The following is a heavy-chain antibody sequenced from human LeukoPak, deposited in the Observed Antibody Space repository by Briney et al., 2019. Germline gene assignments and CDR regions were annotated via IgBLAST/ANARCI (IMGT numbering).Heavy chain of an antibody. Sequence: SETLSLTCTVSGGSINSGSYYWGWIRQPPGKGLEWIASIHYSGSTYYNPSLKSRVTISVDTSKNQFSLMLSSVTAADTAVYYCARFGITVVRGGKYYFDYWGQGTLVTVSS. CDR2: IHYSGST. J-gene: IGHJ4*02. CDR3: ARFGITVVRGGKYYFDY. CDR1: GGSINSGSYY. V-gene: IGHV4-39*01. D-gene: IGHD3-10*01.